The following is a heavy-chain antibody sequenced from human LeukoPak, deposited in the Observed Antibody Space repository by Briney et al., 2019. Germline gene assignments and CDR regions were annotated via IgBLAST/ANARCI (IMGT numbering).Heavy chain of an antibody. Sequence: PSETLSLTCTVSGGSISSGDDYWSWIRQPPGKGLEWIGYIYYSGSTYYNPSLKSRVTISVDTSKNQFSLKLSSVTAADTAVYYCARDPGYSGCYQGVVDYWGQGTLVTVSS. CDR1: GGSISSGDDY. V-gene: IGHV4-30-4*08. CDR2: IYYSGST. CDR3: ARDPGYSGCYQGVVDY. D-gene: IGHD1-26*01. J-gene: IGHJ4*02.